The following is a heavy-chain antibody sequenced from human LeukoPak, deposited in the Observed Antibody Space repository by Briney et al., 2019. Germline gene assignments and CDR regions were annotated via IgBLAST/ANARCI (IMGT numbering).Heavy chain of an antibody. D-gene: IGHD5-18*01. Sequence: ASVKVSCKASGYTFTGYYMHWVRQAPGQGLEWMGWINPNSGGTNYAQKFQGRVTMTRDTSISTAYMELSRLRSDDTAVYYCARATVDTAMVTGYYYMDVWGKGTTVTVSS. CDR2: INPNSGGT. CDR1: GYTFTGYY. CDR3: ARATVDTAMVTGYYYMDV. J-gene: IGHJ6*03. V-gene: IGHV1-2*02.